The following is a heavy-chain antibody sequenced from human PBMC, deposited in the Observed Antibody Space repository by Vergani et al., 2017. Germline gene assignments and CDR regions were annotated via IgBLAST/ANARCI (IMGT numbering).Heavy chain of an antibody. J-gene: IGHJ4*02. V-gene: IGHV3-7*01. D-gene: IGHD3-22*01. CDR3: VRLSYDTTPYLQGGYDC. CDR1: VFRLSRFR. Sequence: EVQLVESGGGLVQPGGSLRLSCAASVFRLSRFRMRWVRQAPEKGLEWVAHISPDGSATSYVDSVKGRFTISRDNTKTSLSLQMSGLRVEDTAVYYCVRLSYDTTPYLQGGYDCWGQGTLVSVSS. CDR2: ISPDGSAT.